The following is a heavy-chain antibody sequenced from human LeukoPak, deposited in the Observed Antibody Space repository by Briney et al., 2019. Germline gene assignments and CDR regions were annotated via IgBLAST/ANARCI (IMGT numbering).Heavy chain of an antibody. D-gene: IGHD3-10*01. CDR3: ARDYYGSGSYYNAGMDV. Sequence: GGSLRLSCAASGFTFSSYEMNWVRQAPGKGLEWVSYISSSGSTIYYADSVKGRFTISRDNAKNSLYLQMNSLRAEDTAVYYCARDYYGSGSYYNAGMDVWGKGTTATVSS. CDR2: ISSSGSTI. J-gene: IGHJ6*04. CDR1: GFTFSSYE. V-gene: IGHV3-48*03.